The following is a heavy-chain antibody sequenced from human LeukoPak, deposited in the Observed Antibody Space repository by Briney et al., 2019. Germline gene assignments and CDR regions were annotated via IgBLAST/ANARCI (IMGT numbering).Heavy chain of an antibody. CDR2: ISAYNGNT. CDR3: AREGRRCSSTSCYGPEYYFDY. CDR1: GYTFTSYG. V-gene: IGHV1-18*01. J-gene: IGHJ4*02. D-gene: IGHD2-2*01. Sequence: GASVKVSCKASGYTFTSYGISWVRQAPGQGLEWTGWISAYNGNTNYAQKLQGRVTMTTDTSTSTAYMELRSLRSDDTAVYYCAREGRRCSSTSCYGPEYYFDYWGQGTLVTVSS.